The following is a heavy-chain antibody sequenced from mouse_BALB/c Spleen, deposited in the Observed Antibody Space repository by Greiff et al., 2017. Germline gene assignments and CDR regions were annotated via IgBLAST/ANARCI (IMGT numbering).Heavy chain of an antibody. D-gene: IGHD1-1*01. CDR3: ARDYGSSYGFAY. CDR1: GYAFSSYW. J-gene: IGHJ3*01. CDR2: IYPGDGDT. Sequence: QGQLKESGAELVRPGSSVKISCKASGYAFSSYWMNWVKQRPGQGLEWIGQIYPGDGDTNYNGKFKGKATLTADKSSSTAYMQLSSLTSEDSAVYFCARDYGSSYGFAYWGQGTLVTVSA. V-gene: IGHV1-80*01.